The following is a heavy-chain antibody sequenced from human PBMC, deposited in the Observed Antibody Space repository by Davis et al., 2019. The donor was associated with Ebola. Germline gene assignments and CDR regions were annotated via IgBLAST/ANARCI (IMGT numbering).Heavy chain of an antibody. CDR1: GYSFTSYW. CDR3: ARRSTVVTAYNWFDP. Sequence: GESLKISCQGSGYSFTSYWIGWVRQMPGKGLEWMGIIYPGDSDTRYSPSFQGQVTISADKSISTAYLQWSSLKASDTAMYYCARRSTVVTAYNWFDPWGQGTLVTVSS. CDR2: IYPGDSDT. D-gene: IGHD4-23*01. J-gene: IGHJ5*02. V-gene: IGHV5-51*01.